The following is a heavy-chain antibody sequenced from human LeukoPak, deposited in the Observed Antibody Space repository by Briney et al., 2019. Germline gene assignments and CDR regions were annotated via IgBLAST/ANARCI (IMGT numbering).Heavy chain of an antibody. CDR3: ARVPKGTSGSFFDL. V-gene: IGHV3-23*01. D-gene: IGHD3-10*01. CDR1: GFTFSSYA. Sequence: RPGGSLRLSCAASGFTFSSYAMSWVRQAPGKGLGWVSGISGGGDSTYYADSVKGRFTISRDNSKNTLYLQMHSLRAEDTAIYYCARVPKGTSGSFFDLWGQGTLVTVSS. CDR2: ISGGGDST. J-gene: IGHJ4*02.